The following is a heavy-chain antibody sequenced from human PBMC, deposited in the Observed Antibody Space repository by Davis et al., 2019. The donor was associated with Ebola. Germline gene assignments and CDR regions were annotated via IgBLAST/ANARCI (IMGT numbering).Heavy chain of an antibody. CDR2: IIHSGSA. Sequence: SETLSLTCAVYGGSFSGYYWSWIRHPPGKGLEWIGEIIHSGSANYNPSLKSRVTISEDTSNNQFSLKLTSMTAADTAVYFCARGRGRGFDSWGQGTLVTISS. D-gene: IGHD3-10*01. CDR3: ARGRGRGFDS. V-gene: IGHV4-34*01. J-gene: IGHJ4*02. CDR1: GGSFSGYY.